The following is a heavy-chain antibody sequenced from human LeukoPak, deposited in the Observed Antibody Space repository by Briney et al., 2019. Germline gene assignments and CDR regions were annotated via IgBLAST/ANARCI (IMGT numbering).Heavy chain of an antibody. CDR2: MNPNSGNT. CDR1: GYTFTSYD. J-gene: IGHJ4*02. Sequence: ASVKVSCKASGYTFTSYDIYWVRQATGQGLEWMGWMNPNSGNTGYAQKFQGRVTMTRNTSISTAYMELSSLRSEDTAVYYCARGIIAAAGDFDYWGQGTLVTVSS. CDR3: ARGIIAAAGDFDY. V-gene: IGHV1-8*01. D-gene: IGHD6-13*01.